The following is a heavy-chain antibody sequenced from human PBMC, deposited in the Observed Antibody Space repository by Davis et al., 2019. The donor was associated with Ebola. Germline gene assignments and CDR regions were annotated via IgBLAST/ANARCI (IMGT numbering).Heavy chain of an antibody. J-gene: IGHJ4*02. Sequence: ASVKVSCKASGYTFTSYGISWVRQAPGQGLEWMGIINPSGGSTSYAQKFQGRVTMTRDTSTSTVYMELSSLRSEDTAVYYCAAAVRGSYFVYWGQGTLVTVSS. CDR3: AAAVRGSYFVY. CDR2: INPSGGST. V-gene: IGHV1-46*01. CDR1: GYTFTSYG. D-gene: IGHD3-16*01.